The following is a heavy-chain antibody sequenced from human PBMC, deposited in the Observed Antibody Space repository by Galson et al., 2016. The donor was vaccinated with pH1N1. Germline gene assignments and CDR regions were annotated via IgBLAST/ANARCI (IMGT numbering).Heavy chain of an antibody. Sequence: LSLTCIVSGASVSCGEYYWSWIRQPPRKGLEWIAYIYYSGSTDYNPSLKSRVTISSDMSKNHFSLRLSSVTAADTAMYYCARGIRGSQPDRTYHFDFWGQGALVTVSS. D-gene: IGHD1-26*01. V-gene: IGHV4-30-4*01. CDR2: IYYSGST. J-gene: IGHJ4*02. CDR3: ARGIRGSQPDRTYHFDF. CDR1: GASVSCGEYY.